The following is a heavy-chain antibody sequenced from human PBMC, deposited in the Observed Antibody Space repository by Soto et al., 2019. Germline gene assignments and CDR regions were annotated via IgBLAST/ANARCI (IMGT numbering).Heavy chain of an antibody. CDR3: AKDTKGCGSTSCYYYYHYGMDV. Sequence: EVQLLESGGDLVQPGGSLRLSCAASGFIFSTYGMDWVRQAPGKGLEWISAIRGSGASTYYADSVKGRFTISRDSSKNTVYLQMNRLRAADPAVYYCAKDTKGCGSTSCYYYYHYGMDVWGQGTTVTVSS. J-gene: IGHJ6*02. V-gene: IGHV3-23*01. D-gene: IGHD2-2*01. CDR1: GFIFSTYG. CDR2: IRGSGAST.